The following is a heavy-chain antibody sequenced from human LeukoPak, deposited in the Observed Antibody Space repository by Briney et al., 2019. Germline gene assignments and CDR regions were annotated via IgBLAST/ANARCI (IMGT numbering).Heavy chain of an antibody. Sequence: GGALRLSCAASGVTTWNHWRSWVRPAPVTGLEWAANIKQDGREKNYVDSVKGRFTISRDNAKNSLYLQMNSLRVEDTAVYYCARDEEQLNIWGQGTVVTVSS. CDR1: GVTTWNHW. J-gene: IGHJ3*02. CDR3: ARDEEQLNI. CDR2: IKQDGREK. V-gene: IGHV3-7*01. D-gene: IGHD6-13*01.